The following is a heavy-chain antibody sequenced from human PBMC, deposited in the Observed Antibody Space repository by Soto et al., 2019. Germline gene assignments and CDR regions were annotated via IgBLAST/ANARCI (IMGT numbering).Heavy chain of an antibody. CDR2: ISAHNGNT. CDR1: GYGFTTYG. J-gene: IGHJ4*02. V-gene: IGHV1-18*01. Sequence: QVHLVQSGAEVKKPGASVKVSCKGSGYGFTTYGITWVRQAPGQGLEWMAWISAHNGNTNYAQKLQGRVTVTRDTSTSRAYMELMSMRSDDTVGYFCAGGRYGDYWGQGALVTVSS. D-gene: IGHD1-1*01. CDR3: AGGRYGDY.